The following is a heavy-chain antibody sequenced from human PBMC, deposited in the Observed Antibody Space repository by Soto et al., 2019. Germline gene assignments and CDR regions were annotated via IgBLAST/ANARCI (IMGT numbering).Heavy chain of an antibody. V-gene: IGHV3-30*18. CDR3: AKDRAVPDAFDL. D-gene: IGHD3-10*01. Sequence: QVQLVASGGGVVQPGTSLRLSCAASGFTSSNFVIHWVRQAPGKGLEWLAVISSDGNNQYYADSVKGRFTISRDSSKKTLYLQVNSLRADDTAVYCCAKDRAVPDAFDLWGQGTMVTVS. J-gene: IGHJ3*01. CDR1: GFTSSNFV. CDR2: ISSDGNNQ.